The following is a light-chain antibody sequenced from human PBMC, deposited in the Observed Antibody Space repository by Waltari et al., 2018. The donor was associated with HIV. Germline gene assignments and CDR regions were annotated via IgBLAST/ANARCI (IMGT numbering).Light chain of an antibody. V-gene: IGLV4-69*01. Sequence: QLVLTQSPSASASLGASVKLTCTLSSGHSRYAIAWHQQQPEKGPRFLMRLNGDGRNITGDGIPDRCSGSSSGTERYITISSLHADDEADYYCQTWGTGFLVFGGGTKLTVL. J-gene: IGLJ2*01. CDR1: SGHSRYA. CDR2: LNGDGRN. CDR3: QTWGTGFLV.